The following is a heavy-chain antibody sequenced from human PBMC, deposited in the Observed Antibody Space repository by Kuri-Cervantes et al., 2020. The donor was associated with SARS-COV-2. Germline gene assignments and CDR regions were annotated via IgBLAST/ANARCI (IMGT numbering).Heavy chain of an antibody. CDR3: AKDRRWVGAEKYYFDY. V-gene: IGHV3-23*01. J-gene: IGHJ4*02. Sequence: GESLKISCAASGFTFSSYAMHWVRQAPGKGLEWVSAISGSGGSTYYADSVKGRFTISRDNSKNTLYLQMNSLRAEDTAVYYCAKDRRWVGAEKYYFDYWGQGTLVTVSS. CDR2: ISGSGGST. D-gene: IGHD1-26*01. CDR1: GFTFSSYA.